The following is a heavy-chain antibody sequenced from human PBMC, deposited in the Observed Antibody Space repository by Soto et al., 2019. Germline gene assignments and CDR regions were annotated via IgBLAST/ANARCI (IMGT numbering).Heavy chain of an antibody. CDR1: GFTFSSYG. CDR2: ISYDGSNK. Sequence: QVQLVESGGGVVQPGRSLRLSCAASGFTFSSYGMHWVRQAPGKGLEWVAVISYDGSNKYYADSVKGRFTISRDNSKNTLYLQMNSLRAEDTAVYYCAKEVPHMTMVRGVIYNQYYFDYWGQGTLVTVSS. V-gene: IGHV3-30*18. J-gene: IGHJ4*02. D-gene: IGHD3-10*01. CDR3: AKEVPHMTMVRGVIYNQYYFDY.